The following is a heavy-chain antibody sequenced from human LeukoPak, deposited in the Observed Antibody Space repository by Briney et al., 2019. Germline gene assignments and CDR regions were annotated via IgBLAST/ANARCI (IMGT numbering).Heavy chain of an antibody. CDR3: ARGTGYRAPLHFDY. CDR1: GGSFSGYY. CDR2: INHSGST. J-gene: IGHJ4*02. D-gene: IGHD5-18*01. Sequence: SETLSLTCAVYGGSFSGYYWSWIRQPPGKGLEWIGEINHSGSTNYNPSLKSRVTISVDTSKNQFSLKLSSVTAADTAVYYCARGTGYRAPLHFDYWGQGTLVTVSS. V-gene: IGHV4-34*01.